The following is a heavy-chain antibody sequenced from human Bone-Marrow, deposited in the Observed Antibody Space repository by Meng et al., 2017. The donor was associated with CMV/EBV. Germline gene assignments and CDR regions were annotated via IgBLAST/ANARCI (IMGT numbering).Heavy chain of an antibody. D-gene: IGHD1-26*01. CDR3: ARDLVEPPYYYYGMDV. CDR2: INPSGGST. Sequence: ASVKVSCKASGYTFTSYYMHWVRQAPGQGLEWMGIINPSGGSTSYAQKFQGRVTMTRDTSTSTVYMELSSLRSEDTAVYYCARDLVEPPYYYYGMDVWGQGTTVTVSS. CDR1: GYTFTSYY. V-gene: IGHV1-46*01. J-gene: IGHJ6*02.